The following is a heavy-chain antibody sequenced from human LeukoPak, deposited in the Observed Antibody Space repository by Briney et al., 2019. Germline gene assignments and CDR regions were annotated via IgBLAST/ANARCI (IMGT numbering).Heavy chain of an antibody. CDR3: AKDPGYDFWSAYYTDY. CDR2: VRYDGNNQ. CDR1: GFTFSRYG. D-gene: IGHD3-3*01. Sequence: GGPLRLSCVVWGFTFSRYGMHCVRRARGKGLEGVAFVRYDGNNQYYVDYVKGRVTISRDNSKTTLYLQMSSLRPEDTAVYYCAKDPGYDFWSAYYTDYWGQGTLVTVSS. J-gene: IGHJ4*02. V-gene: IGHV3-30*02.